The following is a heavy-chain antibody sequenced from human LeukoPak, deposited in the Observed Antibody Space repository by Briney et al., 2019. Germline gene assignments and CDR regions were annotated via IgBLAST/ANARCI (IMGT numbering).Heavy chain of an antibody. V-gene: IGHV4-30-4*08. CDR3: ARLTFGGVIVRSWLLSIDY. Sequence: PSQTLSLTCTVSGGSISSGDYYWSWIRQPPGKGLEWIGCIYYSGSTYYNPSLKSRVTISVDTSKNQFSLKLSSVTAADTAVYYCARLTFGGVIVRSWLLSIDYWGQGTLVTVSS. CDR2: IYYSGST. D-gene: IGHD3-16*02. J-gene: IGHJ4*02. CDR1: GGSISSGDYY.